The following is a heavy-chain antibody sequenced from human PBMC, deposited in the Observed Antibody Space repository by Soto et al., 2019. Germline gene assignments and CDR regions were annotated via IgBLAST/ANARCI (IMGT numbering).Heavy chain of an antibody. CDR3: ASAHVKYYYDSSGYDDY. Sequence: PSETLSLTCTVSGGSVSSGSYYWSWIRQPPGKGLEWNGYIYYSGSTNYNPSLKSRVTISVDTSKNQFSLKLSSVTAADTAVYYCASAHVKYYYDSSGYDDYWGQGTLVTVSS. CDR1: GGSVSSGSYY. V-gene: IGHV4-61*01. CDR2: IYYSGST. D-gene: IGHD3-22*01. J-gene: IGHJ4*02.